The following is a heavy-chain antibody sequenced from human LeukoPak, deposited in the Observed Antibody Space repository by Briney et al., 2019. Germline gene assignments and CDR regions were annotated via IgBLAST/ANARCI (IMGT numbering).Heavy chain of an antibody. CDR2: ISGSGGST. Sequence: PGGSLRLSCAASGFTFSSYAMSWVRQAPGKGLEWVSAISGSGGSTYYADSVKGRFTISRDNSKNTLYLQMNSLRAEDTAVYYCARAAGQGPYYYYMDVWGKGTTVTVSS. V-gene: IGHV3-23*01. CDR1: GFTFSSYA. CDR3: ARAAGQGPYYYYMDV. D-gene: IGHD6-13*01. J-gene: IGHJ6*03.